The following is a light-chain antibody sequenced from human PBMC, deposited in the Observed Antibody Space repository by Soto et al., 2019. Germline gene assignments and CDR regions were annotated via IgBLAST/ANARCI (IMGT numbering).Light chain of an antibody. CDR2: GAS. CDR1: QSVSSSF. CDR3: QHYGNSPPFT. V-gene: IGKV3-20*01. Sequence: EIVLTQSPGTLSLSPGERATLSCRASQSVSSSFLAWYQQKPGPAPMLLIYGASSRATGIPDRFSGSGSGTDFTLTISRLEPEDFAVYFCQHYGNSPPFTFGQGTKVEIK. J-gene: IGKJ2*01.